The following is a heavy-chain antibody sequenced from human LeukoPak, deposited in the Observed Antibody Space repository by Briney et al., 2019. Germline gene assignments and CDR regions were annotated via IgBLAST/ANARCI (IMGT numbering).Heavy chain of an antibody. J-gene: IGHJ1*01. CDR1: GFTFSSYW. Sequence: GGSLRLSCAASGFTFSSYWMHWVRQAPGKGLVWVSRISSDGRTTTYADSVKGRFTISRDNAKNTLYLQMNSLRAEDTAVYYCAREDCSGGSCYFHHWGQGTLVTVSS. V-gene: IGHV3-74*01. CDR2: ISSDGRTT. D-gene: IGHD2-15*01. CDR3: AREDCSGGSCYFHH.